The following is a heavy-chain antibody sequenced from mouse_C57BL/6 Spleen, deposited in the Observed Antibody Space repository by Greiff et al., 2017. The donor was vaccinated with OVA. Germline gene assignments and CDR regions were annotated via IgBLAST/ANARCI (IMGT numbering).Heavy chain of an antibody. CDR1: GFTFSSYA. CDR2: ISDGGSYT. D-gene: IGHD2-4*01. Sequence: EVKLMESGGGLVKPGGSLKLSCAASGFTFSSYAMSWVRQTPEKRLEWVATISDGGSYTYYPDNVKGRFTISRDNAKNNLYLQMSHLKSEDTAMYYCARDRGYDYDGAWFAYWGQGTLVTVSA. CDR3: ARDRGYDYDGAWFAY. J-gene: IGHJ3*01. V-gene: IGHV5-4*01.